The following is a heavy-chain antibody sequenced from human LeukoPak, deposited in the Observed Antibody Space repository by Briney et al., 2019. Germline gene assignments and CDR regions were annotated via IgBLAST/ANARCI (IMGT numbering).Heavy chain of an antibody. CDR2: ISYDGSNK. Sequence: GRSLRLSCAASGFTFSSYAMHWVRQAPGKGLEWVALISYDGSNKYYADSVKGRFTISRDNSKNTLYLQMNSLRAEDTAVYYCARVYSSSWYGPLNYYYYMDVWGKGTTVTISS. CDR3: ARVYSSSWYGPLNYYYYMDV. V-gene: IGHV3-30*04. D-gene: IGHD6-13*01. CDR1: GFTFSSYA. J-gene: IGHJ6*03.